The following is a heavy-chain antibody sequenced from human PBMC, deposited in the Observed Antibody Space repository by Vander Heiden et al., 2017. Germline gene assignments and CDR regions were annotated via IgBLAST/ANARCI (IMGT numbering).Heavy chain of an antibody. CDR1: VFTFRSYA. D-gene: IGHD3-22*01. Sequence: QVQLVESGGGVVQPGRSLRLSCAASVFTFRSYAMHWVRQAPGKGLEWVAVISYDGSNKYYADSVKGRFTIARDNSKNTLYLQMNSLRAEDTAVYYCARVYYDSSGYYTQAFDYWGQGTLVTVSS. CDR3: ARVYYDSSGYYTQAFDY. J-gene: IGHJ4*02. V-gene: IGHV3-30-3*01. CDR2: ISYDGSNK.